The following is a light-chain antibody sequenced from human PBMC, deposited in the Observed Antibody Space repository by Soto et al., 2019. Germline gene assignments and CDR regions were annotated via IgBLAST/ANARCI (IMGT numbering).Light chain of an antibody. J-gene: IGLJ1*01. V-gene: IGLV2-14*03. Sequence: LTQPASVSGSPGQSITISCTGTSSDVGGYNYVSWYQQHPGEAPKLMIYDVSDRPSGVSNRFSASKSGNTASLTISGLQPEDEADYFCCSYTSSSTPWVFGTGTKVTVL. CDR3: CSYTSSSTPWV. CDR1: SSDVGGYNY. CDR2: DVS.